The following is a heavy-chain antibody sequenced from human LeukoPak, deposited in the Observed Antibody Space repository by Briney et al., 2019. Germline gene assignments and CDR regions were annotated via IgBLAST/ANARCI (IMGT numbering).Heavy chain of an antibody. D-gene: IGHD1-26*01. J-gene: IGHJ4*02. Sequence: GGSLRLSCAASGFTFSNYVMSWVRQAPGKGLEWVSSISSSAGSTYYADSVKGRFTVSRDNSKNTLYLQMNSLRAEDTAVYYCASTPESGSFDYWGQGTLVTVSS. CDR2: ISSSAGST. CDR3: ASTPESGSFDY. V-gene: IGHV3-23*01. CDR1: GFTFSNYV.